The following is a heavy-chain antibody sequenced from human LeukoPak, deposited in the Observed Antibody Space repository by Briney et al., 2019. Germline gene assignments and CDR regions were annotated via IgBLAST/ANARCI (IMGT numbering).Heavy chain of an antibody. V-gene: IGHV4-61*02. J-gene: IGHJ3*02. CDR3: ARALGIAEEVDAFDI. D-gene: IGHD6-13*01. CDR2: IYTSGST. CDR1: GGSISSGSYY. Sequence: PSQTLSLTCTVSGGSISSGSYYWSWIRQPAGKGLEWIGRIYTSGSTNYNPSLKSRVTISVDTSKNQFSLKLSSVTAADTAVYYCARALGIAEEVDAFDIWGQGTMVTVSS.